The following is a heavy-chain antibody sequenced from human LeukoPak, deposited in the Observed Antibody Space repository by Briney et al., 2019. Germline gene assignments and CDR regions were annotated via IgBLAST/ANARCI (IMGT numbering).Heavy chain of an antibody. J-gene: IGHJ4*02. CDR2: IYPGDSDT. Sequence: GESLKISCKGSGYSFTSYWIGWVRQMPGKGLEWMGIIYPGDSDTRYSPSFQGQVTISADKSTSTAYLQWSSLKASDTAMYYCARWKVAATRVSAYYFDYWGQGTLVTVSS. CDR3: ARWKVAATRVSAYYFDY. D-gene: IGHD2-15*01. V-gene: IGHV5-51*01. CDR1: GYSFTSYW.